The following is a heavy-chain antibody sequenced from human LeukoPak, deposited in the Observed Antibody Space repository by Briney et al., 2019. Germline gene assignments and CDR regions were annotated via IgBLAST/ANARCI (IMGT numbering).Heavy chain of an antibody. V-gene: IGHV3-20*04. CDR3: AFYSYGYRDFDY. CDR1: GFTFDDYG. D-gene: IGHD5-18*01. Sequence: GGSLRLSCAASGFTFDDYGMSWVRQAPGKGLEWVSGINWNGGSTGYADSVKGRFTISRDNAKNSLYLQMNSLRAEDTALYYCAFYSYGYRDFDYWSQGTLVTVSS. CDR2: INWNGGST. J-gene: IGHJ4*02.